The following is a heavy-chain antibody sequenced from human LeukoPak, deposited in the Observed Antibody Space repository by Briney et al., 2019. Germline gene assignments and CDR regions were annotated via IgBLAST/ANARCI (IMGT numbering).Heavy chain of an antibody. J-gene: IGHJ4*02. CDR3: ARGLIGSCYSCFDY. Sequence: PGGSLRLSCAASGFTFSSYAMHWVRQAPGKGLEWVAVISYDGSNKYYADSVKGRFTISRDNSKNTLYLQMNSLRAEDTAVYYCARGLIGSCYSCFDYWGQGTLVTVSS. V-gene: IGHV3-30-3*01. CDR1: GFTFSSYA. CDR2: ISYDGSNK. D-gene: IGHD2-15*01.